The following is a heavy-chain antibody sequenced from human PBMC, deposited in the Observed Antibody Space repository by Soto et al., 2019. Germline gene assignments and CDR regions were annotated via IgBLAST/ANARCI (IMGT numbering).Heavy chain of an antibody. V-gene: IGHV4-59*01. CDR2: IYYSGST. CDR1: GGSISTYY. D-gene: IGHD4-4*01. J-gene: IGHJ3*01. CDR3: ASEDYKDDGDGFDV. Sequence: QVQLQESGPGLVKTSETLSLTCTVSGGSISTYYWSWIRQPPGKGLEWIGYIYYSGSTMYNPSLKSRVTLSVDTSKNQFSLNLKSVTAADTAVYYCASEDYKDDGDGFDVWGHGTVVTVSS.